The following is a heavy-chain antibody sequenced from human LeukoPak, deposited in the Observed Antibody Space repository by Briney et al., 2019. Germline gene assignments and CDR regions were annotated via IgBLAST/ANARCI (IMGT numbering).Heavy chain of an antibody. Sequence: PSETLSLTCTVSGGSLSSSSYYWGWIRQPPGTGLEWIGSTYYSGSTYYNPSLNSRVTISVDTSKNQFPPKLSSVTAADTAVYYCARERRGGLGNPITSNFDYWGQGTLVTVSS. V-gene: IGHV4-39*06. D-gene: IGHD3-10*01. CDR2: TYYSGST. CDR1: GGSLSSSSYY. CDR3: ARERRGGLGNPITSNFDY. J-gene: IGHJ4*02.